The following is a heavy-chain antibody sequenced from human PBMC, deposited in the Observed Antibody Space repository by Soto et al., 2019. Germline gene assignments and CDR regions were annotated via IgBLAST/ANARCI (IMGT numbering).Heavy chain of an antibody. CDR3: ATRITTAPF. Sequence: EVRLVQSGGGLVQPGGSLRLSCAASLFIVSDNYMSWVRQAPGKGLEWVSLIYSGGGTDYAESVKGRFPISRDNSKYTLYLQMNSLKPEDTGIYYCATRITTAPFWGQGTVVSVSS. D-gene: IGHD3-22*01. CDR2: IYSGGGT. V-gene: IGHV3-66*01. J-gene: IGHJ4*02. CDR1: LFIVSDNY.